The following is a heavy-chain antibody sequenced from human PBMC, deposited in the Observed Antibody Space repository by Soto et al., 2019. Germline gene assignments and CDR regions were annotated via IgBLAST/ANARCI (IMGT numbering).Heavy chain of an antibody. J-gene: IGHJ4*02. Sequence: GGSLRLSCAASGFTFSSYAMSWVRQAPGKGLEWGSAISGSGGSTYYADSVKGRFTISRDNSKNTLYLQMNSLRAEDTAVYYCAKGGRGYSYALFDYWGQGTLVTVSS. CDR1: GFTFSSYA. CDR3: AKGGRGYSYALFDY. D-gene: IGHD5-18*01. CDR2: ISGSGGST. V-gene: IGHV3-23*01.